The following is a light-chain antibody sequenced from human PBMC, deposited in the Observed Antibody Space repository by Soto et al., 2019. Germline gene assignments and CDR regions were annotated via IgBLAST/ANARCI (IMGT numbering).Light chain of an antibody. CDR1: SSDVGAYNL. J-gene: IGLJ1*01. CDR2: EVT. CDR3: ASHTTTNFV. Sequence: QSVLTQPASVSGSPGQSITISGTGTSSDVGAYNLVSWYQHLPDKAPKLIISEVTNRPSGVSDRFSGSKSGNTASLTISGLQAEDEADYYCASHTTTNFVVGSGTKLTVL. V-gene: IGLV2-14*01.